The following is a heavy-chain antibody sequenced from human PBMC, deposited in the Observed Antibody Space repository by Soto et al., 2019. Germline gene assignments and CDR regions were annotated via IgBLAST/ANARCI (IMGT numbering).Heavy chain of an antibody. CDR2: ISYDGSNK. CDR3: AKEGYCSGGSCYSGSGMDV. Sequence: LRLSCAASGFTFSSYRMHWVRQAPGKGLEWVAVISYDGSNKYYADSVKGRFTISRDNSKNTLYLQMNSLRAEDTAVYDWAKEGYCSGGSCYSGSGMDVWGQGTTVTVSS. CDR1: GFTFSSYR. J-gene: IGHJ6*02. V-gene: IGHV3-30*18. D-gene: IGHD2-15*01.